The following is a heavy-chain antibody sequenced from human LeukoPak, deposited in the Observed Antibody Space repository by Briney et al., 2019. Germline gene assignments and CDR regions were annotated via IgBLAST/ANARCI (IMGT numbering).Heavy chain of an antibody. CDR1: GFTFSSYE. J-gene: IGHJ6*02. CDR2: ISSSGSTI. D-gene: IGHD3-9*01. Sequence: PGGSLRLSCAASGFTFSSYEMNWVRQAPGKGLEWVSYISSSGSTIYYADSVKGRFTISRDNAKNSLYLQMNSLRAEDTAVYYCARSIGLTGGGVDVWGQGTTVTVSS. V-gene: IGHV3-48*03. CDR3: ARSIGLTGGGVDV.